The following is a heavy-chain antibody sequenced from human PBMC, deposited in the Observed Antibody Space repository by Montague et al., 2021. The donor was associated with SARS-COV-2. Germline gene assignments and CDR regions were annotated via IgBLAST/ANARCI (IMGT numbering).Heavy chain of an antibody. CDR1: GGSIGSHY. D-gene: IGHD3-22*01. V-gene: IGHV4-59*11. CDR3: ARDSPNSSGYHVYCDL. J-gene: IGHJ2*01. CDR2: VYYSGST. Sequence: SETLSLTCTVSGGSIGSHYWSWIRQPPGRGLEWIGYVYYSGSTSYNPSLKSRVTISVDTSKSRFSLKLKSVTSADTAVYYCARDSPNSSGYHVYCDLWGRGTLVTVPS.